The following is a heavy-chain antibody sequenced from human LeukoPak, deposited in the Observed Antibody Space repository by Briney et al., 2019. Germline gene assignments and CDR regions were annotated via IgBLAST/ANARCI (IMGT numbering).Heavy chain of an antibody. J-gene: IGHJ4*02. D-gene: IGHD5-18*01. V-gene: IGHV4-34*01. CDR3: AGRPPPSVSAMVTSSFDY. CDR2: INHSGST. Sequence: ASETLSLTCAVYGGSFSGYYWSWIRQPPGKGLEGSGEINHSGSTNYNPSLKSRVTVSVDTSKNQFSLKLSSVTAADTAVYYCAGRPPPSVSAMVTSSFDYWGQGTLVTVSS. CDR1: GGSFSGYY.